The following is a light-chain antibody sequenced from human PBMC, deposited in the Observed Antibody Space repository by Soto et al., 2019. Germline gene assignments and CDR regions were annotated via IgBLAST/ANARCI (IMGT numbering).Light chain of an antibody. J-gene: IGKJ1*01. Sequence: DIQMTQSPSTLSASVGDIVTITGRASQSISSWLAWYQQKPGKAPNLLIYMASTLESGVPSRFSGSGSGTEFTLTITSLQPDDFATYYCQQYNVYSPTFGQGTKVEI. CDR3: QQYNVYSPT. CDR1: QSISSW. CDR2: MAS. V-gene: IGKV1-5*03.